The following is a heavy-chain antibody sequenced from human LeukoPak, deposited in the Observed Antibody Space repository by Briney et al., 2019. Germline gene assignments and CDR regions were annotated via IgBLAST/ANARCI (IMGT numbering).Heavy chain of an antibody. D-gene: IGHD3-3*01. CDR1: GGTFSSYA. V-gene: IGHV1-69*01. J-gene: IGHJ4*02. Sequence: SVKVSCKASGGTFSSYAISWVRQAPGQGLEWMGGIIPIFGTANYAQKFQGRVTITADESTSTAYMELSSLRSEDTAVYYCARGSQDSPDYDFWSGSTTYFDYWGQGTLVTVSS. CDR3: ARGSQDSPDYDFWSGSTTYFDY. CDR2: IIPIFGTA.